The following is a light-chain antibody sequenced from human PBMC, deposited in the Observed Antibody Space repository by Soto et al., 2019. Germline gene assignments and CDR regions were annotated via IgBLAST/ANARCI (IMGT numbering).Light chain of an antibody. CDR3: QQYGGSPWT. CDR2: GAS. Sequence: EIVLTQSPGTLSLSPGERATLSCRASQSVSSNYLVWYQQTPGRAPRLLIYGASSRATGIPDRFSGSGSGTDFTLTISRLEPEDFAVYYCQQYGGSPWTFGQGTKVDIK. V-gene: IGKV3-20*01. J-gene: IGKJ1*01. CDR1: QSVSSNY.